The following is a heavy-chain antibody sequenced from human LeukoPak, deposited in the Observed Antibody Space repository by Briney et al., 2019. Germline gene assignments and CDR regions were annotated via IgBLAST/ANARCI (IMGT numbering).Heavy chain of an antibody. CDR2: ISSAGSYT. V-gene: IGHV3-48*03. J-gene: IGHJ4*02. D-gene: IGHD3-10*01. CDR1: GFIFSVFE. CDR3: AKERTSSGYFDY. Sequence: PGGSLRLSCAASGFIFSVFEMNWVRQAPGKGLEWVSYISSAGSYTYYADSVKGRFTISRDDANNSLYLQMNSLRAEDTAVYYCAKERTSSGYFDYWGQGTQVTVSS.